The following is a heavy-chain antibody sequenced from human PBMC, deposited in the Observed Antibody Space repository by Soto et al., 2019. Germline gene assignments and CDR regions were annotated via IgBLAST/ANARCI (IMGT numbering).Heavy chain of an antibody. D-gene: IGHD4-17*01. CDR2: VYYSGST. Sequence: QVQLQESGPGLVKPSETLSLTCTVSGGSISSSYWSWIRQPPGKGLEWIGYVYYSGSTNYNPSLKSRVTISIDTSKNQFSLKLRSVTAADTAVYYCASHPDYVDYVGWFDPWGQGTLVTVSS. CDR1: GGSISSSY. J-gene: IGHJ5*02. CDR3: ASHPDYVDYVGWFDP. V-gene: IGHV4-59*01.